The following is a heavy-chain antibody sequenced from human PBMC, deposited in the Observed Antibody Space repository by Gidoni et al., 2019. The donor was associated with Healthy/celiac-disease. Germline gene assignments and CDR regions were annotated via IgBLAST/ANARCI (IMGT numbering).Heavy chain of an antibody. D-gene: IGHD2-2*01. J-gene: IGHJ4*02. CDR3: ARDRLDCSSTSCYKKFDY. Sequence: VESGGGVVQPGRSLRLSCAAPGFTFSSYGMHWVRQAPGKGLEWVAVIWYDGSNNYYADSVKGRFTISRDNSKNTLYLQMNSLRAEDTAVYYCARDRLDCSSTSCYKKFDYWGQGTLVTVSS. V-gene: IGHV3-33*01. CDR1: GFTFSSYG. CDR2: IWYDGSNN.